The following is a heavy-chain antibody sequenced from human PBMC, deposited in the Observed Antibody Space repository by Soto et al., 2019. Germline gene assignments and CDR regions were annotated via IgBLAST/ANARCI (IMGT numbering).Heavy chain of an antibody. CDR2: ISAYNSNT. Sequence: GSAPVPCHASGYSFPSYGISWVRRAARQGLEWMGYISAYNSNTNYAHKHQRIVTMTTESNKSTSSKELRSLRSDDTVVYCCTGAPGSYYNDSTGRFDPWGQGTLVTVSS. CDR3: TGAPGSYYNDSTGRFDP. D-gene: IGHD3-22*01. CDR1: GYSFPSYG. J-gene: IGHJ5*02. V-gene: IGHV1-18*01.